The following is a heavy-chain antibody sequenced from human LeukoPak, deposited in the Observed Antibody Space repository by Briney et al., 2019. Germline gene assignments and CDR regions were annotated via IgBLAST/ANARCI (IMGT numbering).Heavy chain of an antibody. V-gene: IGHV3-30-3*01. CDR1: GFTFSSYA. J-gene: IGHJ4*02. Sequence: GGSLRLSCAASGFTFSSYAMHWVRQAPGKGLEWVALISYDGSNKNYADSVKGRFTISRDNSKNTLYLQMNSLRAEDTAVYYCARESGRRNIKDFFDFWAQGPLATVSS. D-gene: IGHD3-10*01. CDR2: ISYDGSNK. CDR3: ARESGRRNIKDFFDF.